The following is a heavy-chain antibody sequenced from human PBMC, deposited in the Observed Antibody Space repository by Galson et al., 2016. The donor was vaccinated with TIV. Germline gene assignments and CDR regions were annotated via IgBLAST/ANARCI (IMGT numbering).Heavy chain of an antibody. Sequence: SVKVSCKASGGIFTNYAISWVRQAPGQGLEWMGRIIPMFGSANYAQKFQGSVTITTDEVKTTTYMELSSLRSEDTAMYFCARAPQIYDDWFDSWGQGTLVIVSS. V-gene: IGHV1-69*05. CDR2: IIPMFGSA. J-gene: IGHJ5*01. CDR1: GGIFTNYA. D-gene: IGHD3-16*01. CDR3: ARAPQIYDDWFDS.